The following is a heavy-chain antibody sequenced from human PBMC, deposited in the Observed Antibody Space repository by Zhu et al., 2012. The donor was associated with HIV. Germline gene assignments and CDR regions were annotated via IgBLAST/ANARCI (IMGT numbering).Heavy chain of an antibody. CDR1: GYSISSGFY. CDR2: IHNSGNT. V-gene: IGHV4-38-2*02. CDR3: ARQGTVIVEVPPGDFDL. Sequence: QVQLQESGPGLVKPSETLSLTCSVSGYSISSGFYWGWIRQPPGKGLEWIGSIHNSGNTYHNPSLKSRVTISVDTSKNRFSLNVSSVTAADTAMYYCARQGTVIVEVPPGDFDLWGRGTLVTVSS. D-gene: IGHD2/OR15-2a*01. J-gene: IGHJ2*01.